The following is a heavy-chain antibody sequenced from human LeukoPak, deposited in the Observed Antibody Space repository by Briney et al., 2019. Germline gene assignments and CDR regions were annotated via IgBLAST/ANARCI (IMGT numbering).Heavy chain of an antibody. CDR3: AKGGRYDFWSGYYPEPFDY. CDR1: GFTFSSYA. Sequence: GGSLRLSCAASGFTFSSYAMSWARQAPGKGLEWVSAISGSGGSTYYADSVKGRFTISRDNSKNTLYLQMDSLRAEDTAVYYCAKGGRYDFWSGYYPEPFDYWGQGTLVTVFS. J-gene: IGHJ4*02. CDR2: ISGSGGST. V-gene: IGHV3-23*01. D-gene: IGHD3-3*01.